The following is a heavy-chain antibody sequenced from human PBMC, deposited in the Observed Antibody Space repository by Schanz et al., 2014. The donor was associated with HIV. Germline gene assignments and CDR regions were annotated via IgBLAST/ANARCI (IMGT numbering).Heavy chain of an antibody. Sequence: QVQLIQSGAEVKKPGSSVKVSCRASGGTVNRYAISWVRQAPGQGLEWMGGINPNSGGTNLAQKFEGRVTMTIDRSIXXXSMELSRLNSDDXXXXXCTRLHYYYDRSGFSFDCWGQGTLVTVSS. CDR3: TRLHYYYDRSGFSFDC. D-gene: IGHD3-22*01. CDR1: GGTVNRYA. J-gene: IGHJ4*02. V-gene: IGHV1-2*02. CDR2: INPNSGGT.